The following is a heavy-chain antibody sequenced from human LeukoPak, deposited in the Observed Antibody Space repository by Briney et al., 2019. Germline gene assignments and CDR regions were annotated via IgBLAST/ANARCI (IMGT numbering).Heavy chain of an antibody. D-gene: IGHD1-26*01. V-gene: IGHV3-23*01. Sequence: PGGSLRLSCAASGFTFSSYAMNWVRQAPGKGLEWVSVISGSGGSTYYADSVKGRFTISRDNSRSTLYLQMNSLRAEDTAIYYCAKDSLVGASTDFQHWGQGTLVTVSS. CDR2: ISGSGGST. CDR1: GFTFSSYA. CDR3: AKDSLVGASTDFQH. J-gene: IGHJ1*01.